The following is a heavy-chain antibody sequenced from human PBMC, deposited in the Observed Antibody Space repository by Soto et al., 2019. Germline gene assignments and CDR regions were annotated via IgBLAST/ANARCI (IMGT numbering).Heavy chain of an antibody. CDR2: IRNKANSYTT. CDR1: GFTFWDSD. D-gene: IGHD3-10*01. CDR3: VKGHRGLDN. Sequence: PGGSLRLSCAASGFTFWDSDMDWVRQAPGKGLEWVGRIRNKANSYTTEYAASVKGRFTISRDDSKNSPSLQMNSLKSEDTAVYYCVKGHRGLDNWGQGTLVTVS. V-gene: IGHV3-72*01. J-gene: IGHJ4*02.